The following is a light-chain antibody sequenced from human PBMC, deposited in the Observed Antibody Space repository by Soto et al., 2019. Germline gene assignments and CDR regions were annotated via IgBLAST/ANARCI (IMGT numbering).Light chain of an antibody. J-gene: IGLJ2*01. Sequence: QSVLTQPPSVSAAPGQKVTISCSGSSSNIGNNYVSWYQQLPGTAPKLLIYENNKRPSGIPDRFPGSKSGTSATLGITGLQTGDEADYYCGTWDSSLSAGREVVFGGGTKLTVL. CDR2: ENN. V-gene: IGLV1-51*02. CDR3: GTWDSSLSAGREVV. CDR1: SSNIGNNY.